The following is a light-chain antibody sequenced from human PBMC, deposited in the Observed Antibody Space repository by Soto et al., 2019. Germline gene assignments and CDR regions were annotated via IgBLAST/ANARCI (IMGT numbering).Light chain of an antibody. V-gene: IGKV1-27*01. CDR2: AAS. CDR3: QKYSSVPV. J-gene: IGKJ3*01. CDR1: QGIRNL. Sequence: DIHMTQSPTSLSASVGDRVTITCRASQGIRNLVAWYQQKPGKAPKLLIYAASTLQSGVPSRFSGSGSGTDFTLTINSLQPEDVATYSCQKYSSVPVFGPGTKVEIK.